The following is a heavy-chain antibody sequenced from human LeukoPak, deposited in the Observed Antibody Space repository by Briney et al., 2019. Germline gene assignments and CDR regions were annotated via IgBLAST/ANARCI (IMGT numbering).Heavy chain of an antibody. V-gene: IGHV1-3*01. Sequence: ASVKVSCKASGYTLTSYAMHWVRQAPGQRLEWMGWINAGNGNTKYSQKFQGRVTITRDTSASTAYMELSSLRSEDTAVYYCAGYGSGNGMDVWGQGTTVTVSS. CDR3: AGYGSGNGMDV. J-gene: IGHJ6*02. CDR1: GYTLTSYA. D-gene: IGHD3-10*01. CDR2: INAGNGNT.